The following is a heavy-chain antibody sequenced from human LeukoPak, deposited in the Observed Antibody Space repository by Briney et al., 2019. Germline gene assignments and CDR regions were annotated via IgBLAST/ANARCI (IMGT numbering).Heavy chain of an antibody. CDR3: ARVGRIAVAGWRIDP. J-gene: IGHJ5*02. Sequence: SETLSLTCTVSGGSISSYYWSWIRQPPGKGLEWIGYIYYSGSTNYNPSLKSRVTISVDTSKNQFSLKLSSVTAADTAVYYCARVGRIAVAGWRIDPWGQGTLVTVSS. V-gene: IGHV4-59*01. CDR2: IYYSGST. D-gene: IGHD6-19*01. CDR1: GGSISSYY.